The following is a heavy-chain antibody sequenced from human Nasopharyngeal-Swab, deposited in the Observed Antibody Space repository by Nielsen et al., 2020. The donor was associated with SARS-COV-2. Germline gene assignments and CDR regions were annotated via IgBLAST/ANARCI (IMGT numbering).Heavy chain of an antibody. CDR1: GFTFSDFY. J-gene: IGHJ3*02. V-gene: IGHV3-11*06. CDR2: ISPDGGDT. D-gene: IGHD1-1*01. Sequence: GESLKISCAASGFTFSDFYMTWIRQAPGKGLEYISYISPDGGDTNYADSVKGRFTSSRDNAKNSLYLQMNSLRVEDTAVYYCVRDGYTTGRNDAFDIWGQGTMVTVSS. CDR3: VRDGYTTGRNDAFDI.